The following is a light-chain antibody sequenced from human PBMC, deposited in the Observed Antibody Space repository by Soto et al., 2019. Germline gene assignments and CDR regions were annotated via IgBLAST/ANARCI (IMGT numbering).Light chain of an antibody. V-gene: IGKV3-20*01. J-gene: IGKJ5*01. CDR3: QVYGPSPPIT. CDR1: QSVTTR. Sequence: IVFTQSPCTLSLSPGERVTLSCRASQSVTTRLAWYQHKPGQAPRLLMYGVSSRATGIPDRFTGSGSGADFTLTISRLEPEDFAVYYCQVYGPSPPITFGQGTRLEIK. CDR2: GVS.